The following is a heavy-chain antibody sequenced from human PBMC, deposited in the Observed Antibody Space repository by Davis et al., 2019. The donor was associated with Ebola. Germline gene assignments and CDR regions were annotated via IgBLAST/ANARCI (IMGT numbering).Heavy chain of an antibody. CDR1: GFTFSSYA. V-gene: IGHV3-23*01. CDR3: AKGMSRSAYYAMDV. D-gene: IGHD2-8*01. CDR2: ITGSADLT. Sequence: GESLKISCAASGFTFSSYAMSWVRQAAGKGLEWVSTITGSADLTHYADSVKGRFTVSRDNPKNTLYLQMYSLRAEDTAVYYCAKGMSRSAYYAMDVWGQGTTVTVSS. J-gene: IGHJ6*02.